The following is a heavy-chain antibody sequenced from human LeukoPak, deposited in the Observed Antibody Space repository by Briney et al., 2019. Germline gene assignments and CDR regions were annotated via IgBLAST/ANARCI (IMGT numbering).Heavy chain of an antibody. CDR2: IYHSGST. CDR1: GGSISSSNW. J-gene: IGHJ4*02. CDR3: ARDRDVGYDSSGYPDY. Sequence: PSGTLSLTCAVSGGSISSSNWWSWVRQPPGKGLEWIGEIYHSGSTNYNPSLKSRVTISVDKSKNQFSLKLSSVTAADTAVYYCARDRDVGYDSSGYPDYWGQGTLVTVSS. V-gene: IGHV4-4*02. D-gene: IGHD3-22*01.